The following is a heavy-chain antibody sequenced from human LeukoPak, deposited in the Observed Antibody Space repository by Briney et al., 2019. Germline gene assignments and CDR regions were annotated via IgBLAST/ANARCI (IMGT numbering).Heavy chain of an antibody. Sequence: SGGSLRLSCAASGFTFSSYEMNWVRQAPGKGLEWVSYISSSGSTIYYADSVKGRFTIPRDNAKNSLYLQMNSLRAEDTAVYYCARGAPLVVVVAATGVSGFDYWGQGTLVTVSS. J-gene: IGHJ4*02. CDR2: ISSSGSTI. CDR1: GFTFSSYE. D-gene: IGHD2-15*01. CDR3: ARGAPLVVVVAATGVSGFDY. V-gene: IGHV3-48*03.